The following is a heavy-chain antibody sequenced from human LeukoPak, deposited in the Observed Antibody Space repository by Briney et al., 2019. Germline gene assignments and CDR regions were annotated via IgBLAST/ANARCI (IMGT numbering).Heavy chain of an antibody. CDR2: IYTSGST. CDR1: GGSISSYY. V-gene: IGHV4-4*07. CDR3: ARDYVVVAAAVGNWFDP. J-gene: IGHJ5*02. Sequence: SETLSLTCTVSGGSISSYYWSWIRQPAGKGLEWIGRIYTSGSTNYNPSLKSRVTMSVDTSKNQFSLKLSSVTAADTAVCYCARDYVVVAAAVGNWFDPWGQGTLVTVSS. D-gene: IGHD2-15*01.